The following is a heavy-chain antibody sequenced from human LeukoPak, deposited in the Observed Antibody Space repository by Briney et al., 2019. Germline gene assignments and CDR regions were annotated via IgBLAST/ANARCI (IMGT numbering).Heavy chain of an antibody. CDR3: ARITYCGGDCYTTFDY. CDR1: GYSFTSYW. V-gene: IGHV5-51*01. Sequence: PGESLKISCKGSGYSFTSYWIGWVRQMPGKGLECMGIIYPGDSDTRYSPSFQGQVTISADKSISTAYLQWSSLKASDTAMYYCARITYCGGDCYTTFDYWGQGTLVTVSS. CDR2: IYPGDSDT. J-gene: IGHJ4*02. D-gene: IGHD2-21*01.